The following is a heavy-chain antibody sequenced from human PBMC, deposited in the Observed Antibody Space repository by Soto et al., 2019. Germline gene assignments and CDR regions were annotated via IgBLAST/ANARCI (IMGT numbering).Heavy chain of an antibody. CDR2: FDPEDGET. CDR1: GYTLTELS. CDR3: ATDHRRVPYYYGSGSVREY. Sequence: ASVKVSCKVSGYTLTELSMHWVRQSPGKGLEWMGGFDPEDGETIYAQKFQGRVTMTEDTSTDTAYMELSSLRSEDTAVYYCATDHRRVPYYYGSGSVREYWGQGTLVTVSS. D-gene: IGHD3-10*01. J-gene: IGHJ4*02. V-gene: IGHV1-24*01.